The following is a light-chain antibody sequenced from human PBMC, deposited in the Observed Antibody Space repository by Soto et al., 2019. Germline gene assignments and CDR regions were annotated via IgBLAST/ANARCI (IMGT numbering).Light chain of an antibody. CDR3: SSYADDNIFV. J-gene: IGLJ1*01. Sequence: QSALTQPPSASGSPGQSVTISCTGTSSDVGYYNFVSWYQQRPGKAPKLMIYEVNKRPSGVPDRFSGSESGNTASLTVSGLQPEDEADYYCSSYADDNIFVFGTGTKVTVL. CDR1: SSDVGYYNF. CDR2: EVN. V-gene: IGLV2-8*01.